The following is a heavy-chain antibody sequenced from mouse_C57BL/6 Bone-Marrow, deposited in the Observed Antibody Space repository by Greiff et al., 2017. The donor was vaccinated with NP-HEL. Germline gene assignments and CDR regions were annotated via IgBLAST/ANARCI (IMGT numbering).Heavy chain of an antibody. J-gene: IGHJ2*01. CDR1: GYTFTSYW. Sequence: VQLQQPGAELVRPGSSVKLSCKASGYTFTSYWMDWVKQRPGQGLEWIGNIYPSDSETHYNQKFKDKATLTVDKSSSTAYMQLSSLTSEDSAVYYCARSTMITTGMYYFDYWGQGTTLTVSS. CDR2: IYPSDSET. CDR3: ARSTMITTGMYYFDY. V-gene: IGHV1-61*01. D-gene: IGHD2-4*01.